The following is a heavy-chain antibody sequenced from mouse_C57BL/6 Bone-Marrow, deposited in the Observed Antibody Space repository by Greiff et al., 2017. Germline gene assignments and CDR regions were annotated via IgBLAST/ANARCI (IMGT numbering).Heavy chain of an antibody. J-gene: IGHJ4*01. V-gene: IGHV5-12*01. CDR3: ARAYYAMDY. CDR2: ISNGGGST. Sequence: LVESGGGLVQPGGSLKLSCAASGFTFSDYYMYWVRQTPEKRLEWVAYISNGGGSTYYPDTVKGRFTISRDNAKNTLYLQMSRLKSEDTAMYYCARAYYAMDYWGQGTSVTVSS. CDR1: GFTFSDYY.